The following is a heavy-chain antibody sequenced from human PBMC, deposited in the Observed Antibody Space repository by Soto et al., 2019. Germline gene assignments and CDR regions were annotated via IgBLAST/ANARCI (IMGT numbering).Heavy chain of an antibody. D-gene: IGHD2-8*01. CDR2: TYYRSKWYI. V-gene: IGHV6-1*01. CDR3: ARGAHANGLTGH. CDR1: GDSVSSNTDA. J-gene: IGHJ4*02. Sequence: SQTLSLTCAISGDSVSSNTDAWHWIRQSPSRGLEWLGRTYYRSKWYIDYALSVQSRITINPDTSKNQFSLQLNSVTPEDTAVYYCARGAHANGLTGHWGQGTLVTVSS.